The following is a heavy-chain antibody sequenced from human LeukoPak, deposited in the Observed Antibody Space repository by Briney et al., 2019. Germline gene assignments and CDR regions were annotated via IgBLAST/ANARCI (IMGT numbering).Heavy chain of an antibody. Sequence: SETLSLTCTVSGGSIGSYYWSWIRQPPGKGLEWIGYIYYSGSTNYNPSLKSRVTISVDTSKNQFSLKLSSVTAADTAVYYCAGWRSSGYDDAFDIWGQGTMVTVSS. CDR1: GGSIGSYY. J-gene: IGHJ3*02. CDR2: IYYSGST. V-gene: IGHV4-59*08. CDR3: AGWRSSGYDDAFDI. D-gene: IGHD3-22*01.